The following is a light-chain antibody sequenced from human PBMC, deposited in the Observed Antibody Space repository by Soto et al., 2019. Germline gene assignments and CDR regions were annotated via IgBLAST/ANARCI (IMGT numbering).Light chain of an antibody. CDR2: KAS. J-gene: IGKJ1*01. Sequence: DIQMTQSPSTLSASVGDRVTITCRASQSINDWVAWYQQKPGRAPKFLIYKASNLESGVPSRFSGSGSGTEFTLTISSLQPDDFATYYCQHWHRFSWTFGQGTKVEIK. CDR1: QSINDW. CDR3: QHWHRFSWT. V-gene: IGKV1-5*03.